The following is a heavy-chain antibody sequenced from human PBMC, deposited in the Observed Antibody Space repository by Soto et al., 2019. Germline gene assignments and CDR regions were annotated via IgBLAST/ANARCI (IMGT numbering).Heavy chain of an antibody. Sequence: PVGSLRLSCAASGFTLISYWMHCFRQSPGKGLVWVSRINGGGDNTFYADSVRGRFTVSRDNAKNTLYLQMNSLRPEDSAVYYCTRAGSGSSHDYWGQGTLVTVSS. CDR2: INGGGDNT. J-gene: IGHJ4*02. D-gene: IGHD1-26*01. CDR3: TRAGSGSSHDY. V-gene: IGHV3-74*01. CDR1: GFTLISYW.